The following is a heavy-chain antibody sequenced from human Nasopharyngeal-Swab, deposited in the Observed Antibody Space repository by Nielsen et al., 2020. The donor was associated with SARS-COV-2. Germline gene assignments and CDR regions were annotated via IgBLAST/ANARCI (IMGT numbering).Heavy chain of an antibody. D-gene: IGHD5-18*01. CDR1: GYIFSSYP. Sequence: ASVKVSCKASGYIFSSYPMHWVRQAPGQGLEWMGWINAGNGDTKYSQNFQGRLTITRDTFARTAYMEVSSLRSEDTAVYYCAKDFVLYSYGPHYYFDYWGQGTLVTVSS. J-gene: IGHJ4*02. CDR2: INAGNGDT. CDR3: AKDFVLYSYGPHYYFDY. V-gene: IGHV1-3*01.